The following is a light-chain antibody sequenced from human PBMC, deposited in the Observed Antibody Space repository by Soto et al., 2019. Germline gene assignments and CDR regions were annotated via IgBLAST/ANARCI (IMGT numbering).Light chain of an antibody. V-gene: IGLV2-14*01. CDR3: NSYTTSSTYV. CDR2: EVS. J-gene: IGLJ1*01. Sequence: QSALTQPASVSGSPGQSITISCTGTSSDVGGYHYVSWYQHLPGEAPKLILFEVSKRPSGVSDRFSGSKSGNAASLTISGLQAEDEADYFCNSYTTSSTYVFGSGTKLTVL. CDR1: SSDVGGYHY.